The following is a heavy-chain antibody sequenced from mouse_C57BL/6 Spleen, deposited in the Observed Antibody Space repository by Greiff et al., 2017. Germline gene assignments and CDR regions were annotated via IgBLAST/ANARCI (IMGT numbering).Heavy chain of an antibody. CDR2: IDPGSGNT. J-gene: IGHJ2*02. V-gene: IGHV1-76*01. D-gene: IGHD2-3*01. Sequence: QVQLQQSGAELVRPGASVKLSCKASGYTFTDYYINWVKQRPGQGLEWIARIDPGSGNTYYNEKFKGKATLTAEKSSSTAYMQLSSLTSEDSAVYFCARGAADGYSEDYLDYWGQGTSLTVSS. CDR3: ARGAADGYSEDYLDY. CDR1: GYTFTDYY.